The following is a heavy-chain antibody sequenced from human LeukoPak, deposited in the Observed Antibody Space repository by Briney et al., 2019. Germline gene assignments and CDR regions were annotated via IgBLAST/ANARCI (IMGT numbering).Heavy chain of an antibody. Sequence: GGSLRLSCAASGFTFSSYWMHWVRQAPGKGLVWVSRINSDGSSTSYADSVRGRFTISRDNAKNTLYLQMNGLRAEDTAVYYCARADRGVIIKDWFDPWGQGTLVTVSS. J-gene: IGHJ5*02. CDR1: GFTFSSYW. CDR3: ARADRGVIIKDWFDP. V-gene: IGHV3-74*01. CDR2: INSDGSST. D-gene: IGHD3-10*01.